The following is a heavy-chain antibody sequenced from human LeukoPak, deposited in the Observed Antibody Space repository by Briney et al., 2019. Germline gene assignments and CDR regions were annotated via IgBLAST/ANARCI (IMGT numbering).Heavy chain of an antibody. Sequence: GGSLRLSCAASGFTFSSYDMHWVRQATGKGLEWVSAIGTAGDTYYPGSVKGRFTISRENAKNSLYLQMNSLRAGDTAVYYCARARRYYDILTGYYTDSFDYWGQGTLVTVSS. D-gene: IGHD3-9*01. CDR2: IGTAGDT. V-gene: IGHV3-13*01. CDR3: ARARRYYDILTGYYTDSFDY. J-gene: IGHJ4*02. CDR1: GFTFSSYD.